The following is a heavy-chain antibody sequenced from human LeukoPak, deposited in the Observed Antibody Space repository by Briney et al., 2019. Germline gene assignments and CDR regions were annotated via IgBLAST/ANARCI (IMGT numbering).Heavy chain of an antibody. Sequence: ASVKVSCKASGYTFTSYDINWLRQATGQGLEWMGWMNPNSGNTGYAQKFQGRVTMTRNTSISTAYMELSSLRSEDTAVYYCARGAKFEDGVDFDYWGQGTLVTVSS. V-gene: IGHV1-8*01. CDR2: MNPNSGNT. CDR1: GYTFTSYD. J-gene: IGHJ4*02. D-gene: IGHD4-17*01. CDR3: ARGAKFEDGVDFDY.